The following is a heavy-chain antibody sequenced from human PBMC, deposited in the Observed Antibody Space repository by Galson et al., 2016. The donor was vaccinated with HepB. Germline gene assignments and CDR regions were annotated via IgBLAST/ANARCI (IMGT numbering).Heavy chain of an antibody. J-gene: IGHJ5*02. CDR3: TREKVTTTKWFDP. CDR2: IRDDGGEQ. V-gene: IGHV3-7*01. D-gene: IGHD1-1*01. CDR1: GFTFSRYW. Sequence: SLSLSCAGSGFTFSRYWMSWVRQAPGKGLEWVANIRDDGGEQYYADSVKGRFTISRDNAKNLLFLQMNSLRVEDTAVYYCTREKVTTTKWFDPWGQGELVTVSS.